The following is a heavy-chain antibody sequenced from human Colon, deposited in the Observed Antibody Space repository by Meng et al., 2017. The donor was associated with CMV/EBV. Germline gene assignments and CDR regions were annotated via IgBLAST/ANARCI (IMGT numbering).Heavy chain of an antibody. CDR3: ARVGRNCGGDCYDY. J-gene: IGHJ4*02. CDR2: ISFFGTGGNTI. CDR1: GFTFTQYP. V-gene: IGHV3-48*03. Sequence: GESLKISCAASGFTFTQYPMNWVRQAPGKGLEWVSFISFFGTGGNTISYADSVKGRFTISRDNAKSSLYLQMNGLRAEDTGVYYCARVGRNCGGDCYDYWGQGTLVTVSS. D-gene: IGHD2-21*01.